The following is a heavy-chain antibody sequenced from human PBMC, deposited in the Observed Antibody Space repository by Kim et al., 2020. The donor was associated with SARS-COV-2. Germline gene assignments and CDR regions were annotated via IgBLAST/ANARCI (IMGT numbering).Heavy chain of an antibody. CDR1: GGSISTYY. CDR2: IYYSGST. CDR3: ARAWDGMDV. D-gene: IGHD7-27*01. Sequence: SETLSLTCTVSGGSISTYYWSWIRQSPGKGLEWIGYIYYSGSTNYDPSLKSRVTISVDTSRNQFSLNLSSVTAADTAVYYCARAWDGMDVWGQGTTVTVSS. J-gene: IGHJ6*02. V-gene: IGHV4-59*01.